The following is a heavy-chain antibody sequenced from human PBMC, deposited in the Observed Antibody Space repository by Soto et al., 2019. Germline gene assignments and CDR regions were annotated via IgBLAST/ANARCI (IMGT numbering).Heavy chain of an antibody. V-gene: IGHV3-30*18. D-gene: IGHD1-26*01. J-gene: IGHJ4*02. Sequence: QVQLVESGGGVVQPGRSLRLSCAASGVTFSSYGMHWVRQAPGKGLEWVAVISYDGSNKYYADSVKGRFTISRDNSKDTLYLQMNSLRAEDTAVYYCAKESGGAHLTPWFDYWGQGTLVTVSS. CDR2: ISYDGSNK. CDR3: AKESGGAHLTPWFDY. CDR1: GVTFSSYG.